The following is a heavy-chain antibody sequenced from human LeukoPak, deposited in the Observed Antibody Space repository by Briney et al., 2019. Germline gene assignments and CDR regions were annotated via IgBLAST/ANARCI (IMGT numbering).Heavy chain of an antibody. Sequence: PGGSLRLSCAASGFTFSDHYMDWVRQAPGKGLEWVGRTRNKANSYTTEYAASVKGRFTISRDDSKNSLYLQMNSLKTEDTAVYYCARGIAFRLGYFDYWGQGTLVTVSS. D-gene: IGHD6-13*01. CDR3: ARGIAFRLGYFDY. CDR2: TRNKANSYTT. CDR1: GFTFSDHY. V-gene: IGHV3-72*01. J-gene: IGHJ4*02.